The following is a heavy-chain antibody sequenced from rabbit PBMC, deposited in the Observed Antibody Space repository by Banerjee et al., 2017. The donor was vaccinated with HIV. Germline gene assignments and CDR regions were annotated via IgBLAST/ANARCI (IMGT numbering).Heavy chain of an antibody. D-gene: IGHD4-1*01. Sequence: QEQLVESGGGLVTLGGSLKLSCKASGIDFSNYGISWVRQAPGKGLEWIAYLDPDGGRTDYASWVKGRFTISRTSSTTVALQMTSLTAADTATYFCARDLAGVIGWNFDLWGPGTL. CDR1: GIDFSNYG. CDR3: ARDLAGVIGWNFDL. J-gene: IGHJ4*01. V-gene: IGHV1S45*01. CDR2: LDPDGGRT.